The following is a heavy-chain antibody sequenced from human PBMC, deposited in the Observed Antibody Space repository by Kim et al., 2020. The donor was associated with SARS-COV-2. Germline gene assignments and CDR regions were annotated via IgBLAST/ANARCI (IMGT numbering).Heavy chain of an antibody. J-gene: IGHJ6*02. CDR2: IYYSGST. Sequence: SETLSLTCTVSGGSISSYYWSWIRQPPGKGLEWIGYIYYSGSTNYNPSLKSRVTISVDTSKNQFSLKLSSVTAADTAVYYCARQGARTGDRTHYYYGMDVWGPGTTVTVSS. D-gene: IGHD7-27*01. CDR3: ARQGARTGDRTHYYYGMDV. CDR1: GGSISSYY. V-gene: IGHV4-59*08.